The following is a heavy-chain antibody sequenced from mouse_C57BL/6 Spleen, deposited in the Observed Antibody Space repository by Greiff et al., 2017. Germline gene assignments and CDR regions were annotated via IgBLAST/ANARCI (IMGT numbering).Heavy chain of an antibody. CDR3: AIWEELLDY. V-gene: IGHV1-7*01. CDR2: INPSSGYT. D-gene: IGHD1-1*01. J-gene: IGHJ2*01. Sequence: QVQLQQSGAELAKPGASVTLSCKASGYTFTSYWMHWVKQRPGQGLAWIGYINPSSGYTKYNQKFKDKVTMSAEKSSSTAYMQLSSRTYEDSAVYYCAIWEELLDYWGQGTTLTVSS. CDR1: GYTFTSYW.